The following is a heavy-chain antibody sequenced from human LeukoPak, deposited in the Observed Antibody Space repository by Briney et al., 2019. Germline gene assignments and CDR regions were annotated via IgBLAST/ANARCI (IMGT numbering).Heavy chain of an antibody. CDR2: IYTSGST. J-gene: IGHJ4*02. Sequence: PSETLSLTCTVSGGSISSGSYYWSWIRQPAGKGLEWIGRIYTSGSTNYNPSLKSRVTISVDTSKNQFSLKLSSVTAADTAVYYCARAPRPGGYFDYWGQGTLVTVSS. V-gene: IGHV4-61*02. CDR1: GGSISSGSYY. CDR3: ARAPRPGGYFDY. D-gene: IGHD3-10*01.